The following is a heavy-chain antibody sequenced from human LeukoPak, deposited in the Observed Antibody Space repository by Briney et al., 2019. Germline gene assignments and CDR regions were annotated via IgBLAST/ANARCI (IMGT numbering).Heavy chain of an antibody. CDR3: ARGREVAGTVSY. D-gene: IGHD6-19*01. Sequence: ASVKVSCKASGGTFSSYAISWVRQAPGQGLEWMGWINPISGGTNYAQKFQGRVTMTRDTSISTSYMELSNLRSDDTAVYYCARGREVAGTVSYWGQGTRVTVSS. CDR2: INPISGGT. V-gene: IGHV1-2*02. J-gene: IGHJ4*02. CDR1: GGTFSSYA.